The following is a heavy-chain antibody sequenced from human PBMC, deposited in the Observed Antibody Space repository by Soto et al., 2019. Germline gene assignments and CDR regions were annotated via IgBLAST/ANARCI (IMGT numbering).Heavy chain of an antibody. J-gene: IGHJ4*02. V-gene: IGHV3-7*05. CDR1: GFTFSSHW. Sequence: GGSLRLSCAASGFTFSSHWMSWVRQAPGKGLEWVANIKPDGSEKWYVDSVKGRFTISRDNAKNSVYLEMESLRDEDTALYYCARDVDADFRTDFDYWGRGTLVTVSS. D-gene: IGHD4-17*01. CDR2: IKPDGSEK. CDR3: ARDVDADFRTDFDY.